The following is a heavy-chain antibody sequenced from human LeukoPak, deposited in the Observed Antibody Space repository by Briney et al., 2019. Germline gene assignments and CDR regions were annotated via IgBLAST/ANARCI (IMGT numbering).Heavy chain of an antibody. Sequence: GGSLRLSCAASGFTFSSYWMSWVRQAPGKGLEWVANIKRDGSEKYYVDSVKGRFTISRDNAKNSLYLQMNSLRAEDTAVYYCARDKAYYGSGSYLDYWGQGTLVTVSS. J-gene: IGHJ4*02. V-gene: IGHV3-7*03. CDR1: GFTFSSYW. CDR3: ARDKAYYGSGSYLDY. CDR2: IKRDGSEK. D-gene: IGHD3-10*01.